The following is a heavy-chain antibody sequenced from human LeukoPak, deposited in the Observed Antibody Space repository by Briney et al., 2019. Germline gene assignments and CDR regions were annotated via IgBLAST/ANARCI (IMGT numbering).Heavy chain of an antibody. Sequence: PGGSLRLSCAASGFTFSSYSMNWVRQAPGKGLEWVSSISSSNTIYYADSVKGRFTISRDGAKNSLYLQMNSLRDEDTAVYYCARGLPMPNHFDYWGQGTLVTVSS. CDR3: ARGLPMPNHFDY. D-gene: IGHD2-2*01. CDR2: ISSSNTI. CDR1: GFTFSSYS. J-gene: IGHJ4*02. V-gene: IGHV3-48*02.